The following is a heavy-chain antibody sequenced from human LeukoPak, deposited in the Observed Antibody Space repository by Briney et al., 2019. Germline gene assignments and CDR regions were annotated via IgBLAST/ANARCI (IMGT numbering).Heavy chain of an antibody. CDR2: ISSDGSKT. D-gene: IGHD3-9*01. J-gene: IGHJ2*01. Sequence: GGSLRLSCAASGFAFNTYSLHWVRQAPDTGLEWMAGISSDGSKTYYTHSVQDRFTISRDNSKNTLYLQMNSLRAEDTAVYYCARDLIVINFDWHHWYFDLWGRGSLVTVSS. CDR1: GFAFNTYS. CDR3: ARDLIVINFDWHHWYFDL. V-gene: IGHV3-30*10.